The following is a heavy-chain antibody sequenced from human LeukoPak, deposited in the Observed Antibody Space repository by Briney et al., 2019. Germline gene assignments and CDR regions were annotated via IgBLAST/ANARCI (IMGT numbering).Heavy chain of an antibody. CDR2: IYPGDSDT. CDR3: ARPTKGGRFGDHAFDI. Sequence: GESLQISCQGSGYIFTSYWIGWVRQMPGKGLEGMGIIYPGDSDTKYSPSFQGQVTISADKSINTAYLQWSSLKASDTAMYYCARPTKGGRFGDHAFDIWGQGTMVTVSS. J-gene: IGHJ3*02. D-gene: IGHD3-10*01. V-gene: IGHV5-51*01. CDR1: GYIFTSYW.